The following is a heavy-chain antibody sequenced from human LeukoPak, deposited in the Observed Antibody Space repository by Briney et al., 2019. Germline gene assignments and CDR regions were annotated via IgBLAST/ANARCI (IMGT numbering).Heavy chain of an antibody. Sequence: GGSLRLSCAASGFTFSSYAMSWVRKAPGKGLEWVSAISGSGGSTYYADSVKGRFTISRDNSKNTLYLQMNSLRAEDTAVYYCAKVLFMDYYDSSGYYFGYWGQGTLVTVSS. D-gene: IGHD3-22*01. CDR3: AKVLFMDYYDSSGYYFGY. V-gene: IGHV3-23*01. CDR2: ISGSGGST. CDR1: GFTFSSYA. J-gene: IGHJ4*02.